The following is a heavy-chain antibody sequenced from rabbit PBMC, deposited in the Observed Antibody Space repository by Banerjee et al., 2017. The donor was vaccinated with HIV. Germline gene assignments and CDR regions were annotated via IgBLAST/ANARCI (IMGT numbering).Heavy chain of an antibody. CDR3: TRDFNL. J-gene: IGHJ4*01. CDR1: GFDFSSNG. V-gene: IGHV1S40*01. CDR2: IYNGDDNA. Sequence: QSLEESGGDLVKPEGSLTLTCTASGFDFSSNGMCWVRQAPGKGLEWIACIYNGDDNAYYASWVNGRFTISKTSSTTVTLQMTSLTAADTATYFCTRDFNLWGQGTLVTVS.